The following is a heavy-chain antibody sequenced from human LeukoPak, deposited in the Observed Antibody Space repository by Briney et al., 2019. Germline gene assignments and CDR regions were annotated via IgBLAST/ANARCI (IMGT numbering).Heavy chain of an antibody. Sequence: GGSLKLSCAASGFTFSRYGMHWVRQAPGKGLDWVAFIRYDGSDKYYADSVKGRFTISRDNSKNTLNLQMNSLRAEDTAVYYCAKDSGEVGVTGKIDYGGRGPLVTVSS. D-gene: IGHD1-26*01. J-gene: IGHJ4*02. CDR3: AKDSGEVGVTGKIDY. CDR1: GFTFSRYG. V-gene: IGHV3-30*02. CDR2: IRYDGSDK.